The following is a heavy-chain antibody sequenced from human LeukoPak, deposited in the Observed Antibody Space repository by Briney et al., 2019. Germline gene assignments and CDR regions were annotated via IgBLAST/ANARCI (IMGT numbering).Heavy chain of an antibody. V-gene: IGHV3-33*01. CDR2: IWYDGSNQ. D-gene: IGHD5-18*01. J-gene: IGHJ5*02. CDR3: ASEVLVYTAMVGFDP. Sequence: GESLNISCKGSGYSFSSYWIGWVRQLPGKGLEWVAVIWYDGSNQYYADSVKGRFTISRDNSKNPLYLQMNSLRGEDKAVDYRASEVLVYTAMVGFDPWGQGTLVTVSS. CDR1: GYSFSSYW.